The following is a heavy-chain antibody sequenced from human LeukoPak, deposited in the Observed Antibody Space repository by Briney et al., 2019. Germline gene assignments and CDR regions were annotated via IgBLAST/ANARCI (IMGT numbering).Heavy chain of an antibody. CDR1: GDSISSYY. CDR3: EMPGGGRVLEVDY. CDR2: IYYSGST. J-gene: IGHJ4*02. Sequence: SETLAITCTVSGDSISSYYWSWIRQPPGKGLEWIGYIYYSGSTNYSSSLQTRVTISVDTSKNQFSLKLSSVAAADTAVYYCEMPGGGRVLEVDYWGQGTLVTVSS. V-gene: IGHV4-59*08. D-gene: IGHD1-1*01.